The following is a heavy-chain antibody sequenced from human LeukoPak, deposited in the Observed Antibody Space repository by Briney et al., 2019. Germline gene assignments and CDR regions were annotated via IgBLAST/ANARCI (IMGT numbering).Heavy chain of an antibody. D-gene: IGHD2-2*01. J-gene: IGHJ4*02. CDR1: GFTFSDYA. V-gene: IGHV3-30*04. CDR3: ARDPRAYCSSTSCYAFDY. Sequence: GGSLRLSCAASGFTFSDYALHWVRQAPGKGLEWVAVVSYDGSNIYYADSVKGRFTISRDNSKNALYLQMNSLRAEDTAVYYCARDPRAYCSSTSCYAFDYWGQGTLVTVSS. CDR2: VSYDGSNI.